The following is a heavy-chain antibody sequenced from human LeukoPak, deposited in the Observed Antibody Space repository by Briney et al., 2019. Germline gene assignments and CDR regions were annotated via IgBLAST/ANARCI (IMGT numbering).Heavy chain of an antibody. V-gene: IGHV4-4*07. CDR3: ASSLLGTAMADDAFDI. Sequence: SETLSLICTVSGGSISSYYWSWIRQPAGKGLEWIGRIYTSGSTNYNPSLKSRVTMSVDTSKNQFSLKLSSVTAADTAVYYCASSLLGTAMADDAFDIWGQGTMVTVSS. D-gene: IGHD5-18*01. J-gene: IGHJ3*02. CDR1: GGSISSYY. CDR2: IYTSGST.